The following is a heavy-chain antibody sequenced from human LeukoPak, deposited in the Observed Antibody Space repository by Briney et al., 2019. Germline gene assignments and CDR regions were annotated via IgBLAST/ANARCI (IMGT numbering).Heavy chain of an antibody. J-gene: IGHJ4*02. Sequence: GGSLRLSCAASGFTFSSYWMNWVRQTPGKGLEWVSAIGGRDSGTYHTDSVKGRFTISRDNSKNTLYLQMNSLRAEDTAVYYCARQMTPHGNFDYWGQGTLVTVSS. D-gene: IGHD1-26*01. CDR3: ARQMTPHGNFDY. CDR2: IGGRDSGT. V-gene: IGHV3-23*01. CDR1: GFTFSSYW.